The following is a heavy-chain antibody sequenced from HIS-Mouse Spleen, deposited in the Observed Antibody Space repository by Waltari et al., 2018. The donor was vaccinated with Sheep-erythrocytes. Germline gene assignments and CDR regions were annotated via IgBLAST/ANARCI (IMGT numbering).Heavy chain of an antibody. V-gene: IGHV3-21*01. Sequence: EVQLVESGGGLVKPGGSLRLSCAAAGSTFRSYRMNWVRKAPGKGLEWVSSISSSSSYIYYADSVKGRFTISRDNAKNSLYLQMNSLRAEDTAVYYCARVASGATFDYWGQGTLVTVSS. J-gene: IGHJ4*02. CDR3: ARVASGATFDY. CDR1: GSTFRSYR. D-gene: IGHD1-26*01. CDR2: ISSSSSYI.